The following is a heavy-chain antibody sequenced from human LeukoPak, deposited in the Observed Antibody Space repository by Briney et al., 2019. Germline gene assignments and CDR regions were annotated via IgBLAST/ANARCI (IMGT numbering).Heavy chain of an antibody. V-gene: IGHV3-30*18. CDR3: AKGAVDTAMVDYYYYYGMDV. J-gene: IGHJ6*04. Sequence: GGSLRLSCAASGFTLSSYSMNWVRQAPGKGLEWVAVISYDGSNKYYADSVKGRFTISRDNSKNTLYLQMNSLRAEDTAVYYCAKGAVDTAMVDYYYYYGMDVWGKGTTVTVSS. D-gene: IGHD5-18*01. CDR1: GFTLSSYS. CDR2: ISYDGSNK.